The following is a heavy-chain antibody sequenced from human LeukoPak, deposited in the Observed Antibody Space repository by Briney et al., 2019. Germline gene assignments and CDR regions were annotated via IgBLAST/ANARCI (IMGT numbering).Heavy chain of an antibody. Sequence: VASVKVSCKASGGTFSSYAISWVRQAPGQGLEWMGGIIPIFGTANYAQKFQGRVTITADESTSTAYMELNSLRPEDTAVYYCASRALGYSSGWYHYWGQGTLVTVSS. CDR2: IIPIFGTA. V-gene: IGHV1-69*01. D-gene: IGHD6-19*01. CDR3: ASRALGYSSGWYHY. J-gene: IGHJ4*02. CDR1: GGTFSSYA.